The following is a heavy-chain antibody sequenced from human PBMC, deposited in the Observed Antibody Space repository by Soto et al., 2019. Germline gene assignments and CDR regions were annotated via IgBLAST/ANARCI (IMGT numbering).Heavy chain of an antibody. CDR3: ARYSGYDYVFDY. D-gene: IGHD5-12*01. J-gene: IGHJ4*02. CDR1: GFTFSRYA. V-gene: IGHV3-30-3*01. CDR2: ISHDGTNI. Sequence: GGSLRLSCAGSGFTFSRYALHWVRQAPGKGLEWVASISHDGTNIYYADSVKGRFTISRDDSKNTLYLQMNSLSAEDTAVYYCARYSGYDYVFDYWGQGILVTVSS.